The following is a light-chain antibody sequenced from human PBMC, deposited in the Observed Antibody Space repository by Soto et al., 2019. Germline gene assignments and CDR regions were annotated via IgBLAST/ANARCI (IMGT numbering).Light chain of an antibody. J-gene: IGKJ1*01. CDR1: QSVSSN. CDR2: GAS. V-gene: IGKV3-15*01. Sequence: EIVMTQSPATLSVSPGERATLSCRASQSVSSNLAWYQQKPGQAPRLLIYGASTRATGIPARFSGSGYGAQFTLTINSVQSEDFAVYYCQQYNNWRPMAFGQGTKVEVK. CDR3: QQYNNWRPMA.